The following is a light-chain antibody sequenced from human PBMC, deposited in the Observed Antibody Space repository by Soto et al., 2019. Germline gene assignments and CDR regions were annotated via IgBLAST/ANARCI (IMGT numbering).Light chain of an antibody. CDR1: QSVSSN. J-gene: IGKJ1*01. Sequence: EIGMTQSPATLSLSPGERATLYCWASQSVSSNLAWYQQKPGQAPRLLIYGASTRVTGVPARFSGSGSGTEFILIISSLQSEDFAVYYCQHYNNWPPWTIGQGTKVDIK. CDR2: GAS. CDR3: QHYNNWPPWT. V-gene: IGKV3-15*01.